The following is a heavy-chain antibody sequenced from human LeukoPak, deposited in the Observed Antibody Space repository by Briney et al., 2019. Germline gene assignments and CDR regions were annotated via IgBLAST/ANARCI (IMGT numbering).Heavy chain of an antibody. D-gene: IGHD6-19*01. V-gene: IGHV4-34*01. CDR2: INHSGST. CDR1: GGSFSGYY. CDR3: ARVAGIAVADLDY. Sequence: SETLSLTCAVYGGSFSGYYWSWIRQPPGKGLEWIGEINHSGSTNCNPSLKSRVTISVDKSKNQFSLKLSSVTAADTAVYYCARVAGIAVADLDYWGQGTLVTVSS. J-gene: IGHJ4*02.